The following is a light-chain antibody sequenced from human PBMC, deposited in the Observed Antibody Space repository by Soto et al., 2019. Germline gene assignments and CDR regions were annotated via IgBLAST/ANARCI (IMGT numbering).Light chain of an antibody. Sequence: QSALTQPASLSGSPGQSITISCTGARSDIADYNYVSWYQQHPGKAPKLLIFDVTNRPSGVSHRFSGSKSGNTASLTISGLQAEDEADYYCSSYTDRGTQVLFGGGTKVTVL. CDR1: RSDIADYNY. J-gene: IGLJ2*01. CDR3: SSYTDRGTQVL. CDR2: DVT. V-gene: IGLV2-14*03.